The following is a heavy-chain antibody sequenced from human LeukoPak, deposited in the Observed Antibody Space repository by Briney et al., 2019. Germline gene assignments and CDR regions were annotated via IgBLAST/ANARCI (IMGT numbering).Heavy chain of an antibody. CDR2: IKTDGSQI. Sequence: GGSLRLSCVASGFTFSSYWMTWVRQAPGKWLEWVANIKTDGSQIYYVDSVKGRFTISRDNAKNSLYLQMNSLRAEDTAVYYCAKGDVSVTREFDYWGQGTLVTVSS. D-gene: IGHD7-27*01. CDR3: AKGDVSVTREFDY. V-gene: IGHV3-7*01. CDR1: GFTFSSYW. J-gene: IGHJ4*02.